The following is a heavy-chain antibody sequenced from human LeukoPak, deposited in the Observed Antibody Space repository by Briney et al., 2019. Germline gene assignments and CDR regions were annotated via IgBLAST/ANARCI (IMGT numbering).Heavy chain of an antibody. J-gene: IGHJ4*02. D-gene: IGHD3-3*01. CDR3: ASLDFDY. Sequence: SETLSLTCAVYGGSFSGYYWSWIRQPPGKGLEWIGYIYYSGSTNYNPSLKSRVTISVDTSKNQFSLKLSSVTAADTAVYYCASLDFDYWGQGTLVTVSS. CDR1: GGSFSGYY. V-gene: IGHV4-59*01. CDR2: IYYSGST.